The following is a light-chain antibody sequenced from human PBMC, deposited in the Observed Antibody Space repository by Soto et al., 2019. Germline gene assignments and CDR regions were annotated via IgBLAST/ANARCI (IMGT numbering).Light chain of an antibody. CDR3: QQYGGSPRVT. CDR1: QSVSSNY. CDR2: GAS. J-gene: IGKJ4*01. V-gene: IGKV3-20*01. Sequence: EIVLTQSPGTLSLSPGERATLSCRASQSVSSNYLAWYQQKSGQAPRLLIYGASSRATGIPDRFSGSGSGTDVTLTISRLEPEDFAVYYCQQYGGSPRVTFGGGTKVEIK.